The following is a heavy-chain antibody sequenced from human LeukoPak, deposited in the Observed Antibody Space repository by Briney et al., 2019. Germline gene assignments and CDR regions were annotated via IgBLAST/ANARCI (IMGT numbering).Heavy chain of an antibody. J-gene: IGHJ4*02. V-gene: IGHV1-2*02. CDR1: GYTFTGYY. D-gene: IGHD2/OR15-2a*01. CDR2: INPNSGGT. CDR3: ARVHPYFYFDS. Sequence: SVKVSCKASGYTFTGYYMHWVRQAPGQGLEWMGWINPNSGGTKYAQKFQGRVTMTRDTSISTAYMELSTLRSDDTAVFYCARVHPYFYFDSWGQGTLVTVSS.